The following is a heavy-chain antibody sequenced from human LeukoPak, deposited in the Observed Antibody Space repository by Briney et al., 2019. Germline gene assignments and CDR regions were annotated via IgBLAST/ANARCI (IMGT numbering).Heavy chain of an antibody. Sequence: GASVTVSCKASGYTFTSYGISWVRQAPGQGLEWMGWISAYNGNTNYAQKFQGRVTMTRDTSISTAYMELSRLRSDDTAVYYCARDAEDIVVVVAASPEINWFDPWDQGTLVTVSS. J-gene: IGHJ5*02. CDR2: ISAYNGNT. CDR1: GYTFTSYG. CDR3: ARDAEDIVVVVAASPEINWFDP. V-gene: IGHV1-18*01. D-gene: IGHD2-15*01.